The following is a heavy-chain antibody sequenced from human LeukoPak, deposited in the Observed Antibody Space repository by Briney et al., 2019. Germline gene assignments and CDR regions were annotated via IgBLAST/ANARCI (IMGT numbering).Heavy chain of an antibody. CDR3: AAHPDS. V-gene: IGHV4-59*01. Sequence: SETLSLTCTVSGGSITSFYWIWIRQPPGKGLEGIGYIYYSGCTNYNPSLTSRVTISLDTPKHQFSLKLSSVTAADTAIYYCAAHPDSWGQGTLVTASS. CDR2: IYYSGCT. J-gene: IGHJ4*02. CDR1: GGSITSFY.